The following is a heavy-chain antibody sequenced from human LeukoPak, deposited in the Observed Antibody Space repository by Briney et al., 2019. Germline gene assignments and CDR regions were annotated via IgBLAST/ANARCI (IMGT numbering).Heavy chain of an antibody. Sequence: GGSLRLSCAASGFTVSSNYMSWVRQAPGKGLEWVAFIRYDGSNKYYADSVKGRFTISRDNSKNTLYLQMNSLRAEDTAVYYCATWPGFYYDSSGYYSPFDYWGQGTLVTVSS. CDR2: IRYDGSNK. J-gene: IGHJ4*02. CDR3: ATWPGFYYDSSGYYSPFDY. D-gene: IGHD3-22*01. CDR1: GFTVSSNY. V-gene: IGHV3-30*02.